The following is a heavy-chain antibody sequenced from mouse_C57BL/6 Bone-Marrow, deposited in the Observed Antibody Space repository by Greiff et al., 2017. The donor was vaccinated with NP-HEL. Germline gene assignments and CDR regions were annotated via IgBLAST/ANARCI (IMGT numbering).Heavy chain of an antibody. V-gene: IGHV1-80*01. CDR2: IYPGDGDT. CDR3: AIYYGSSYYFDY. J-gene: IGHJ2*01. CDR1: GYAFSSYW. Sequence: QVQLKQSGAELVKPGASVKISCKASGYAFSSYWMNWVKQRPGKGLEWIGQIYPGDGDTNYNGKFKGKATLTADKSSSTAYMQLSSLTSEDSSVYFCAIYYGSSYYFDYWGQGTTLTVSS. D-gene: IGHD1-1*01.